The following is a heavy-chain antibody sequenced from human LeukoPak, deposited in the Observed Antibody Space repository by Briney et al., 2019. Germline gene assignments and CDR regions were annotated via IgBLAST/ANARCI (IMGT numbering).Heavy chain of an antibody. Sequence: PGGSLRLSCAVSEFSFSRFGMTWVRQAPGKGLEWVSSISSSSSDIYYVDSVKGRFTISRDNSKNSLYLQMNSLRAEDTAVYYCAREADYYDSSGYYDYWGQGTLVTVSS. V-gene: IGHV3-21*01. D-gene: IGHD3-22*01. CDR2: ISSSSSDI. CDR1: EFSFSRFG. J-gene: IGHJ4*02. CDR3: AREADYYDSSGYYDY.